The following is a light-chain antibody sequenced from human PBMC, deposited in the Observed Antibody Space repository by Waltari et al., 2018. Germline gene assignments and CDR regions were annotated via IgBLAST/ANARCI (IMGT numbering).Light chain of an antibody. V-gene: IGLV2-23*02. CDR3: FSCVDSSTSV. J-gene: IGLJ2*01. CDR1: SSGVWSYNL. CDR2: EVN. Sequence: QYALTQPASVSGSPGQSITISCTGTSSGVWSYNLVSWYQQHPGKAPKLMIYEVNKRPSGVSNRVTGSKSGNTASLTISGLQAEDEADYYCFSCVDSSTSVFGGGTKLTVL.